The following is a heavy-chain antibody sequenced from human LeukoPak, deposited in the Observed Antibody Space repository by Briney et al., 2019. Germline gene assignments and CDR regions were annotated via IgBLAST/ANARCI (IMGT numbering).Heavy chain of an antibody. Sequence: SVKVSCKASGGTFSSYAISWVRQAPGQGLEWMGRIIPILGIANYAQKFQGRVTITADKSTSTAYMELSSLRSEDTAVYYCARGHYYGSGSYPSFPYDYWGQGTLVTVSS. CDR1: GGTFSSYA. CDR3: ARGHYYGSGSYPSFPYDY. J-gene: IGHJ4*02. CDR2: IIPILGIA. V-gene: IGHV1-69*04. D-gene: IGHD3-10*01.